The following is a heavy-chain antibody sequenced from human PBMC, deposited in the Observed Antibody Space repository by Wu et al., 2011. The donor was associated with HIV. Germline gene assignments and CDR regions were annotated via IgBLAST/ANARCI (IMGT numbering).Heavy chain of an antibody. J-gene: IGHJ6*02. CDR1: GSTFSSYA. V-gene: IGHV1-69*18. CDR3: ARDRARGWTRSMDV. CDR2: IIPIFGTA. D-gene: IGHD3/OR15-3a*01. Sequence: QVQLVQSGAEVKKPGSSVKVSCKASGSTFSSYAISWVRQAPGQGLEWMGRIIPIFGTANYAQKFQGRVTITADESTSTAYMELSSLRSEDTAVYYCARDRARGWTRSMDVWGQGTTVTVSS.